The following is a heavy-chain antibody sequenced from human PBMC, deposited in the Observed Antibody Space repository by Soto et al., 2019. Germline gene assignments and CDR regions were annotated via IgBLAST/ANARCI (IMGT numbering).Heavy chain of an antibody. J-gene: IGHJ4*02. CDR3: ARHSRISGFDWLLSSAFDY. D-gene: IGHD3-9*01. V-gene: IGHV4-39*01. CDR2: IYYSGST. Sequence: SETLSLTCTVSGGSISSSSYYWGWIRQPPGKGLEWIGSIYYSGSTYYNPSLKSRVTISVDTSKNQFSLKLSSVTAADTAVYYCARHSRISGFDWLLSSAFDYWGQGTLVTVSS. CDR1: GGSISSSSYY.